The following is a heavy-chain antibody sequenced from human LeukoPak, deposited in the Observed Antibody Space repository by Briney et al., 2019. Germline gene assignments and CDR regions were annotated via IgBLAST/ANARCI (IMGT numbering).Heavy chain of an antibody. CDR3: ATTAMGIFDY. Sequence: SGTLSLTCAVSGGSISSYYWSWIRQPPGKGLEWIGYIYYSGSTNYNPSLKSRVTISVDTSKNQFSLKLSSVTAADTAVYYCATTAMGIFDYWGQGTLVTVSS. CDR2: IYYSGST. V-gene: IGHV4-59*01. D-gene: IGHD5-18*01. CDR1: GGSISSYY. J-gene: IGHJ4*02.